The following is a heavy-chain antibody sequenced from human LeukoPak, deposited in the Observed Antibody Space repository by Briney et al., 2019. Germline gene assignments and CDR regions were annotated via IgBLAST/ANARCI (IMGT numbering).Heavy chain of an antibody. Sequence: GGSLRLPCAASGFTFDDYAMHWVRQAPGKGLEWVSGISWNSGSMGYADSVKGRFTISRDNAKNSLYLQMNSLRAEDTALYYCAKEGMALDYWGQGTLVTVSS. D-gene: IGHD5-24*01. J-gene: IGHJ4*02. CDR1: GFTFDDYA. CDR3: AKEGMALDY. CDR2: ISWNSGSM. V-gene: IGHV3-9*01.